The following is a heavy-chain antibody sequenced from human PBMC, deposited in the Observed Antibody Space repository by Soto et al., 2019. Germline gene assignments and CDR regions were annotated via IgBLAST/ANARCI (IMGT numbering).Heavy chain of an antibody. V-gene: IGHV4-31*03. CDR2: IYYSGST. CDR1: GGSISSGGYY. J-gene: IGHJ1*01. CDR3: AIYDSSGSRGFQH. Sequence: SETLSLTCTVSGGSISSGGYYWSWIRQHPGKGLEWIGYIYYSGSTYYNPSLKSRVTISVDTSKNQFSLKLSSVTAADTALYYCAIYDSSGSRGFQHWGQGTLVTVSS. D-gene: IGHD3-22*01.